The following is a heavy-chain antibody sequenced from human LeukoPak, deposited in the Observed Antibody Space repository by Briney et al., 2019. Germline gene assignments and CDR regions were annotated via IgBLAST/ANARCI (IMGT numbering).Heavy chain of an antibody. CDR1: GFTFSSYA. V-gene: IGHV3-30*04. CDR2: ISYDGSNK. J-gene: IGHJ6*02. Sequence: PGGSLRLSCAASGFTFSSYAMHWVRQAPGKGLEWVAVISYDGSNKYYADSVKGRFTISRDNSKNTLYLQMNSQRAEDTAVYYCAREKSQSRNYYYYGMDVWGQGTTVTVSS. CDR3: AREKSQSRNYYYYGMDV.